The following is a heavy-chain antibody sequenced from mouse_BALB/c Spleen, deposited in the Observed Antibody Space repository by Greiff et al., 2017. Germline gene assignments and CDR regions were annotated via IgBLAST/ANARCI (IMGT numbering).Heavy chain of an antibody. Sequence: QVQLKQSGPSLVQPSQSLSLTCTVSGFSLTSYGVHWVRQSPGKGLEWLGVIWRGGSTDYNAAFMSRLSITKDNSKSQVFFKMNSLQADDTAIYYCAKELTGTYYYAMDYWGQGTSVTVSA. CDR2: IWRGGST. V-gene: IGHV2-5-1*01. CDR1: GFSLTSYG. D-gene: IGHD4-1*01. J-gene: IGHJ4*01. CDR3: AKELTGTYYYAMDY.